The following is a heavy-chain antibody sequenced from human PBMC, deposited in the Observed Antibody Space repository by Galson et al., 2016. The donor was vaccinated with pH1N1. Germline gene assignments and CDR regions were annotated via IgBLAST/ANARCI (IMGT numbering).Heavy chain of an antibody. Sequence: SVKVSCKASGGTLSRHTISWVRQAPGQGLEWMGRILPNIGITNSAQKLQGRVTIIADRYTSTVSMKLSGLTSDDTAVNYCATETGPSGMDVWDQGTTVTVSS. CDR1: GGTLSRHT. CDR3: ATETGPSGMDV. J-gene: IGHJ6*02. V-gene: IGHV1-69*02. CDR2: ILPNIGIT. D-gene: IGHD3-10*01.